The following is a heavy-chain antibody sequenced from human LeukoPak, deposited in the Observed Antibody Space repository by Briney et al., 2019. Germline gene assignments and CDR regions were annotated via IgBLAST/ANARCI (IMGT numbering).Heavy chain of an antibody. CDR1: GGSISSYC. CDR3: ARVVRFYDSSGYPRVGAFDI. V-gene: IGHV4-59*01. CDR2: ICYSGST. D-gene: IGHD3-22*01. J-gene: IGHJ3*02. Sequence: SETLSLTCTVSGGSISSYCWSWIRQPPGKGLEWIGYICYSGSTNYNPSLKSRVTISVDTSKNQFSLKLSSVTAADTAVYYCARVVRFYDSSGYPRVGAFDIWGQGTMVTVSS.